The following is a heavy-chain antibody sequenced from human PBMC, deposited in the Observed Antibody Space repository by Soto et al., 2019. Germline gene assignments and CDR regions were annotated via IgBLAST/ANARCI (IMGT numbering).Heavy chain of an antibody. CDR3: ARGARDWNGSDY. J-gene: IGHJ4*02. V-gene: IGHV3-74*01. CDR2: LNEDGSQT. CDR1: EFTFSAHW. Sequence: VQLAESGGGLVQPVGSLRLSCTDSEFTFSAHWMHWVRQAPGKGLMWVSRLNEDGSQTDHAESLKGRFAISRDNAKNILFLQMTSLRVDDTAIYFCARGARDWNGSDYWGQGILVTVSS. D-gene: IGHD1-1*01.